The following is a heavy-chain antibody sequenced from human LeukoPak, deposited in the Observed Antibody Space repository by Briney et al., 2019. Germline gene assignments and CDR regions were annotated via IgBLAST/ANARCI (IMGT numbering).Heavy chain of an antibody. J-gene: IGHJ4*02. CDR2: ISWDGNKV. D-gene: IGHD1-26*01. V-gene: IGHV3-9*01. Sequence: GGSLRLSCVVSGFSFGDYAMHWVRQGPGKAREWVSGISWDGNKVAYADSVKGRFTISRDNAKNSLYLQMTSLRPEDTAFYYCAKDRPVATTLHHFDHWGLGTLVTVPS. CDR3: AKDRPVATTLHHFDH. CDR1: GFSFGDYA.